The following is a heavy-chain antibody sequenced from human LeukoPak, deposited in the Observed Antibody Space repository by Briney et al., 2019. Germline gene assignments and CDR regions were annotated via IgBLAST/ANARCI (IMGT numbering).Heavy chain of an antibody. V-gene: IGHV4-4*02. Sequence: PSGTLSLTCAVSVGSISISNRWSWDRQPPGQGLEWTGEIYHFGSPNYNPSLKSLVSISVDKSKNQFSMKLRSVTAADTAVYYCARLTLGQNNRKGYYFDYWGQGTLVTVSS. CDR2: IYHFGSP. D-gene: IGHD1-14*01. J-gene: IGHJ4*02. CDR1: VGSISISNR. CDR3: ARLTLGQNNRKGYYFDY.